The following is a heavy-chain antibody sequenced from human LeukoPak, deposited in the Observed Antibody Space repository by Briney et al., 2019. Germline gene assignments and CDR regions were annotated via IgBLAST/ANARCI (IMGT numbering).Heavy chain of an antibody. CDR1: GFTFSSYW. CDR2: INSDGSST. Sequence: GRSLRLSCAASGFTFSSYWMHWVRQAPGKGLVWVSRINSDGSSTSYADSVKGRFTISRDNAKNTLYLQMNSLRAEDTAVYYYARGKASWSLYFDYWGQGTLVTVSS. J-gene: IGHJ4*02. V-gene: IGHV3-74*01. D-gene: IGHD2-8*02. CDR3: ARGKASWSLYFDY.